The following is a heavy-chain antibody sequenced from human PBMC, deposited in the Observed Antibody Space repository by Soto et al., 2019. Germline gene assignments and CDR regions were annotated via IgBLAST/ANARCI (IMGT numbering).Heavy chain of an antibody. CDR1: GGSISSGYYY. V-gene: IGHV4-30-4*01. CDR2: IYYTGST. D-gene: IGHD3-22*01. J-gene: IGHJ4*02. Sequence: SETLSLTCTVSGGSISSGYYYWSWIRQPPGKGLEWIGYIYYTGSTYYNPSLRSRLTISVDTSNNQFSLKLSSVTAADTSVYYCAIAPLSTYYYDSSGYSVPNNFDYWGLGTLVTVSS. CDR3: AIAPLSTYYYDSSGYSVPNNFDY.